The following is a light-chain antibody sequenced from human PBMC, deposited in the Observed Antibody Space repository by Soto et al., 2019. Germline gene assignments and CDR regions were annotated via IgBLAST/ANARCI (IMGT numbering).Light chain of an antibody. CDR2: DAS. CDR1: QSISNF. J-gene: IGKJ5*01. Sequence: EIVLTQSPATLSLSPGERATLSCRASQSISNFLAWYQQKPGQAPRLLIYDASNRATGIPARFSGSGSGTDFTLTISSLEPEDSAVYYCQHRTSWPPGPTFGRGTRLEMK. V-gene: IGKV3-11*01. CDR3: QHRTSWPPGPT.